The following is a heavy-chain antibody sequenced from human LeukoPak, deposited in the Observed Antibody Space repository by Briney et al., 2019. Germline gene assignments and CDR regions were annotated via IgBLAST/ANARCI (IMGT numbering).Heavy chain of an antibody. V-gene: IGHV1-8*01. Sequence: ASVKVSCKAAGYTFTSYDFNWVRQATGQGLEWMGGMNPNSGNTGYAQSFQGRVTMTRNTSISTAYMELSSLRSEDTAVYYCARDQAGAFDIWGQGTMVTVSS. CDR1: GYTFTSYD. CDR2: MNPNSGNT. CDR3: ARDQAGAFDI. J-gene: IGHJ3*02.